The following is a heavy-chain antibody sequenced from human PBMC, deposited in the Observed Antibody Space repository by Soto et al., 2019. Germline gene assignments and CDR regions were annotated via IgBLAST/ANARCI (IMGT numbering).Heavy chain of an antibody. J-gene: IGHJ6*02. V-gene: IGHV1-69*13. CDR1: GGTFSSYA. Sequence: SVKVSCKASGGTFSSYAISGVGQAPGQGLEWMGGIIPIFGKANYAQKFQGRVTITADESTSTAYMELSSLRSEDTAVYYCARDILRDYYDSSGYLGYGMDVWGQGTPVTVSS. CDR3: ARDILRDYYDSSGYLGYGMDV. D-gene: IGHD3-22*01. CDR2: IIPIFGKA.